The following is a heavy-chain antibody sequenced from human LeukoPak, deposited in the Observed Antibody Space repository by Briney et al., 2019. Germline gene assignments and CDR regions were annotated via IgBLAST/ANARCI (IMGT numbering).Heavy chain of an antibody. CDR2: IIPIFGTA. Sequence: SVKVSCKASGATFSSYAISWVRQAPGQGLEWMGRIIPIFGTANYAQKFQGRVTITTDESTSTAYMELSSLRSEDTAVYYCARDGRRTYSSGWYYYYYMDVWGKGTTVTVSS. J-gene: IGHJ6*03. CDR3: ARDGRRTYSSGWYYYYYMDV. CDR1: GATFSSYA. V-gene: IGHV1-69*05. D-gene: IGHD6-19*01.